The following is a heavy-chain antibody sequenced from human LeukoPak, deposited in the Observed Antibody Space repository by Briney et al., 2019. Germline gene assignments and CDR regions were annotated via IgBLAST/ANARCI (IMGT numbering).Heavy chain of an antibody. V-gene: IGHV4-59*01. J-gene: IGHJ4*02. CDR1: GGSISSYY. CDR3: TRGAGWLIDY. Sequence: SETLSLTCTVSGGSISSYYWSWIRQPPGKGLEWIGYIYYSGSTNYNPSLKSRVTISVDTPKNQFSLKLNSMTTADTAVYYCTRGAGWLIDYWGQGILVTVSS. D-gene: IGHD3-16*01. CDR2: IYYSGST.